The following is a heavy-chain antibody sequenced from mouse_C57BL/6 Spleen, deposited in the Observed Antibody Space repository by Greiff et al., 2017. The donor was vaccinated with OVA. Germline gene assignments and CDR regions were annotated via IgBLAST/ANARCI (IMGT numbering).Heavy chain of an antibody. D-gene: IGHD2-5*01. J-gene: IGHJ2*01. V-gene: IGHV5-17*01. CDR3: ATYSNYVLYYFDY. CDR1: GFTFSDYG. Sequence: EVQGVESGGGLVKPGGSLKLSCAASGFTFSDYGMHWVRQAPEKGLEWVAYISSGSSTIYYADTVKGRFTISRDNAKNTLFLQMHSLRSEDTAMYDCATYSNYVLYYFDYWGQGTTLTVSS. CDR2: ISSGSSTI.